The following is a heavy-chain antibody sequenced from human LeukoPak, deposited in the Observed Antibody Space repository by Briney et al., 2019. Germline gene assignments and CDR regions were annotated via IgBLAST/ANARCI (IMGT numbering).Heavy chain of an antibody. Sequence: SETLSLTCAVYGGSFSGYSGSWIRQPPGKGLEWIGEINHGGSTNYNPSLKSRVTISVDTSKNQFSLKLSSVTAADTAVYYCARDKGGYKNGGFDFWGQGTLVTVSS. CDR2: INHGGST. J-gene: IGHJ4*02. CDR3: ARDKGGYKNGGFDF. V-gene: IGHV4-34*01. D-gene: IGHD5-24*01. CDR1: GGSFSGYS.